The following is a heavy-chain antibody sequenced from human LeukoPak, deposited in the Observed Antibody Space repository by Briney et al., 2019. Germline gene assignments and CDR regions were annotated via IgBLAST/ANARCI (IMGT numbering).Heavy chain of an antibody. CDR2: IYTSGST. D-gene: IGHD1-14*01. CDR1: GGSISSYY. J-gene: IGHJ5*02. Sequence: SWETLSLTCTASGGSISSYYWSWVRQPPGKGLEWIARIYTSGSTNYNPSLKSRVTMSVDRSKNQFSLKLSSVTVADAPENHCARDAYIWLAPWAQGTVVTVSS. V-gene: IGHV4-4*07. CDR3: ARDAYIWLAP.